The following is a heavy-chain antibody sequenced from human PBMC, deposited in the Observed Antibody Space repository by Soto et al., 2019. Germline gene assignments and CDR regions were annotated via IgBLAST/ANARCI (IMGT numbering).Heavy chain of an antibody. Sequence: RGSLRLSCQASVFNFDKYGMHWVRQAPGKGLEWVAVITYDGSNKYYADSVKGRFTISRDNSKNTLSLHLNTLKPEDTAVYHCAKDRVGGTFYTPLGFWGQGTLVTVSS. D-gene: IGHD1-7*01. CDR2: ITYDGSNK. V-gene: IGHV3-30*18. J-gene: IGHJ4*02. CDR3: AKDRVGGTFYTPLGF. CDR1: VFNFDKYG.